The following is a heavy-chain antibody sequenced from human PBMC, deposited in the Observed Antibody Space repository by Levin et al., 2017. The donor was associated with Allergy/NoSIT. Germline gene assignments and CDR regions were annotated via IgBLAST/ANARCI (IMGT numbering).Heavy chain of an antibody. CDR2: IKEDGSEK. V-gene: IGHV3-7*01. CDR1: GFTFASHW. Sequence: GESLKISCAASGFTFASHWMSWVRQAPGKGLEWVANIKEDGSEKYYVDSVKGRFTISRDNAKYSLFLQMNSLRAEDTAVYYCARSIAAAGDYWGQGTLVTVSS. J-gene: IGHJ4*02. CDR3: ARSIAAAGDY. D-gene: IGHD6-13*01.